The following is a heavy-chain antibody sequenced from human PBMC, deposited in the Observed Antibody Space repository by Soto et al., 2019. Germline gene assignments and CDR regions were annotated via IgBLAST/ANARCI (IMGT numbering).Heavy chain of an antibody. V-gene: IGHV4-34*01. CDR1: GGSFSGYY. J-gene: IGHJ6*02. CDR2: INHSGST. Sequence: SETLSLTCAVYGGSFSGYYWSWVRQPPGKGLEWIGEINHSGSTNYNPSLKSRVTISVDTSKNQFSLKLSSVTAADTAVYYCARGGYYYYGMDVWGQGTTVTVSS. CDR3: ARGGYYYYGMDV.